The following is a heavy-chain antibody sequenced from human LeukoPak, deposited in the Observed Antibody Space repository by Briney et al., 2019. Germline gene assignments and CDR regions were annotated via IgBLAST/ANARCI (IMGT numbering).Heavy chain of an antibody. Sequence: PSETLSLTCTVSGGSISSSNYYWGWIRQPPGRGLEWIAEINHSGSTNYNPSVKSRVPISIYTSQNQFSLKLSSVTAADTAVYYCARIRKARYFYWSPGGWFDPWGQGTLVTVSS. CDR1: GGSISSSNYY. D-gene: IGHD3-9*01. CDR3: ARIRKARYFYWSPGGWFDP. V-gene: IGHV4-39*07. CDR2: INHSGST. J-gene: IGHJ5*02.